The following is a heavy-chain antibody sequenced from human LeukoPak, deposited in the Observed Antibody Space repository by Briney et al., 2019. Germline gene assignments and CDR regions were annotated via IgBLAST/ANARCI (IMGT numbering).Heavy chain of an antibody. CDR2: INHSGST. CDR3: ARGWFRYYDILTGPPVFEY. V-gene: IGHV4-34*01. D-gene: IGHD3-9*01. CDR1: GGSFSGYY. Sequence: PSETLSLTCAVYGGSFSGYYWSRIRQPPGKGLEWIGEINHSGSTNYNPSLKSRVTISVDTSKNQFSLKLSSVTAADTAVYYCARGWFRYYDILTGPPVFEYWGQGTLVTVSS. J-gene: IGHJ4*02.